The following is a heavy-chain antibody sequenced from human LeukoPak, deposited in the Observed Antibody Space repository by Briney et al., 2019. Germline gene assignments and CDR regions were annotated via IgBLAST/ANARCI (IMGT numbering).Heavy chain of an antibody. J-gene: IGHJ4*02. Sequence: SLKVSCKASGATFSSYAISWVRQAPGQGLEWMGRIIPILGIANYAQKYQGRVTITADKSTSTAYMELRSLRSDDTAVYYCAREGRYSRDYFDYWGQGTLVTVSS. D-gene: IGHD6-13*01. V-gene: IGHV1-69*04. CDR3: AREGRYSRDYFDY. CDR1: GATFSSYA. CDR2: IIPILGIA.